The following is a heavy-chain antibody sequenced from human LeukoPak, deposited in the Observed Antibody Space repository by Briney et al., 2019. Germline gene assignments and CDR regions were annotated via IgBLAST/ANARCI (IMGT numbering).Heavy chain of an antibody. J-gene: IGHJ4*02. Sequence: GGSLRLSCAVSGFTFNYYDMHWVRQAPGKRLEWVSAIRTTGDTHYPDSVKGRFAMSREDAKNSVHLQMNTLRAGDTAVYYCTAGALVYWGRGTLINVSS. CDR1: GFTFNYYD. D-gene: IGHD6-19*01. CDR2: IRTTGDT. CDR3: TAGALVY. V-gene: IGHV3-13*01.